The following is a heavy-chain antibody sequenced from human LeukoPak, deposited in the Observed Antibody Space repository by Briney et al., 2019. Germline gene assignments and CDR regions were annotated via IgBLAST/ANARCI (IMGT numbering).Heavy chain of an antibody. CDR3: ARDLGRTVGATSVVGY. CDR2: INSDGSST. Sequence: GGSLRLSCAASGFTFSSYWMHWVRQAPGKGLVWVSHINSDGSSTSYADSVKGRFTISRDNAKNTLYLQMNSLRAEDTAVYYCARDLGRTVGATSVVGYWGQGTLVTVSS. CDR1: GFTFSSYW. J-gene: IGHJ4*02. D-gene: IGHD1-26*01. V-gene: IGHV3-74*01.